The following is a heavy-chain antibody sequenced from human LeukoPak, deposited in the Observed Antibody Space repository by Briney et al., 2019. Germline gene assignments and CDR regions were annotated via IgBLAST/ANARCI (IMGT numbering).Heavy chain of an antibody. CDR3: ARVDDILTGDAFDI. D-gene: IGHD3-9*01. Sequence: SETLSLTCAVYGGSFSGYYWSWIRQPPGKGLEWIGEITHSGSTNYNPSLKSRVTISVDTSKNQFSLKLSSVTAADTAVYYCARVDDILTGDAFDIWGQGTMVTVSS. CDR2: ITHSGST. V-gene: IGHV4-34*01. CDR1: GGSFSGYY. J-gene: IGHJ3*02.